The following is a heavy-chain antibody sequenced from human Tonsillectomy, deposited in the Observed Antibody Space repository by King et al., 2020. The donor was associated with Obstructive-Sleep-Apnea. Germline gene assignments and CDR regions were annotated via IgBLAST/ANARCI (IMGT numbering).Heavy chain of an antibody. Sequence: VQLVESGGGVVQPGRSLRLSCAASGFSFSNYAMHWVRQAPGKGLEWVAVISYDGSIKYYADSVKGRFTISRDNFKNTLYVEMNSLRADDTAVYYCAREGSSSWSFDYWGQGTLVTVSS. CDR1: GFSFSNYA. CDR3: AREGSSSWSFDY. J-gene: IGHJ4*02. D-gene: IGHD6-13*01. V-gene: IGHV3-30*04. CDR2: ISYDGSIK.